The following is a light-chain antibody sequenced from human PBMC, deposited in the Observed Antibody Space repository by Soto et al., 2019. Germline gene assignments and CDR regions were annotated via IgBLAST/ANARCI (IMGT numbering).Light chain of an antibody. J-gene: IGLJ3*02. CDR2: NKS. CDR1: NSNIGSNN. V-gene: IGLV1-44*01. CDR3: ASWDDTMNGWV. Sequence: QSVLTQPASASGTPGQRITISCSGSNSNIGSNNVNWYQQLPGTAPKVLIYNKSQRPSGVPDRFSGSESGTSASLAISGLQAEDEADYHCASWDDTMNGWVFGGGTKLTVL.